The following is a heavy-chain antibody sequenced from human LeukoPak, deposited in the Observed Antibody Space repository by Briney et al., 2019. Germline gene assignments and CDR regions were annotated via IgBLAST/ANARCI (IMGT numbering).Heavy chain of an antibody. V-gene: IGHV3-7*01. D-gene: IGHD6-19*01. J-gene: IGHJ3*02. Sequence: GGSLRLSCAASGFIFNNYWMSWVRQAPGKGLEWVANIKHDEIEKYYVDSVKGRFTISRDNAKNSLFLQMNSLRVEDTAVYYCAREGSYSSGWFYAFDMWGQGTMVTVSA. CDR2: IKHDEIEK. CDR1: GFIFNNYW. CDR3: AREGSYSSGWFYAFDM.